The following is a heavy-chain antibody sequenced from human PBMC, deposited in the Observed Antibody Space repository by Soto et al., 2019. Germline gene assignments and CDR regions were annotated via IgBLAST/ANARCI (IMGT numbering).Heavy chain of an antibody. CDR3: ATVPHFFFNSPGNKNGY. CDR1: GYTFTTYD. CDR2: ISPNHGNT. V-gene: IGHV1-18*01. J-gene: IGHJ4*02. D-gene: IGHD1-26*01. Sequence: GASVKVSCKASGYTFTTYDISWVRQAPGQGLEWMGRISPNHGNTNYPQKFQGRLTITTDTSTSTAYMELSSLRSEDTAVYYCATVPHFFFNSPGNKNGYWGQGTLVTVPS.